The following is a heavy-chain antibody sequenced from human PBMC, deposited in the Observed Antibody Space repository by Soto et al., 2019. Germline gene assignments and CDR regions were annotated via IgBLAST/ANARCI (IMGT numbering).Heavy chain of an antibody. Sequence: GGSLRLSCAASGFTFSSYGMHWVRQAPGKGLEWVAVISYDGSNKYYADSVKGRFTISRDNSKNTLYLQMNSLRAEDTAVYYCAKDNILTGDYWGQGTMVTVSS. CDR2: ISYDGSNK. D-gene: IGHD3-9*01. V-gene: IGHV3-30*18. CDR3: AKDNILTGDY. CDR1: GFTFSSYG. J-gene: IGHJ4*03.